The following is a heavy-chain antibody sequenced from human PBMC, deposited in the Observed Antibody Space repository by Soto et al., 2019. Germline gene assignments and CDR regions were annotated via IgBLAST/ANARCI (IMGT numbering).Heavy chain of an antibody. CDR1: GFTFTSYW. CDR2: INKDGSEK. Sequence: EVQVVESGGGLVQPGGSLRLSCAASGFTFTSYWMTWVRQAPGRGLEWVANINKDGSEKSYVDSGKGRFTISRDNAKSSLYLQMNSLRADDTAVYYCVREIASRLWGKGTTVIVSS. D-gene: IGHD2-21*01. J-gene: IGHJ6*04. CDR3: VREIASRL. V-gene: IGHV3-7*01.